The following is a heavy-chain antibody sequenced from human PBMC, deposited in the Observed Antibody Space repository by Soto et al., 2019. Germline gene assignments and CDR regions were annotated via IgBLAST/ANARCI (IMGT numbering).Heavy chain of an antibody. CDR1: GGSISSSSYY. D-gene: IGHD3-22*01. CDR3: ARTPITMIVVDPYYFDY. V-gene: IGHV4-39*01. J-gene: IGHJ4*02. Sequence: PSETLSLTCTVSGGSISSSSYYWGWIRQPPGKGLEWIGSIYYSGSTYYNPSLKSRVTISVDTSKNQFSLKLSSVTAADTAVYYCARTPITMIVVDPYYFDYWGQGTLVTVS. CDR2: IYYSGST.